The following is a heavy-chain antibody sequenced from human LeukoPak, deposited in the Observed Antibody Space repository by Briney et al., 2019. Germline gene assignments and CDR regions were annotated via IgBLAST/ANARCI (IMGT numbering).Heavy chain of an antibody. J-gene: IGHJ3*02. V-gene: IGHV1-18*01. Sequence: ASVKVSRKASGYTFTSYGISWVRQAPGQGLEWMGWISAYNGNTNYAQKLQGRVTMTTDTSTSTAYMELRSLRSDDTAVYYCARIYCSSTSCYAFDIWGQGTMVTVSS. CDR2: ISAYNGNT. D-gene: IGHD2-2*01. CDR3: ARIYCSSTSCYAFDI. CDR1: GYTFTSYG.